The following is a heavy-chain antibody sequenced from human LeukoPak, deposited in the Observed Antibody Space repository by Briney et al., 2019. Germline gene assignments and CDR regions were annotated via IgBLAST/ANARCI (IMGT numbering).Heavy chain of an antibody. J-gene: IGHJ4*02. CDR2: IIPILGIA. V-gene: IGHV1-69*04. CDR3: VRGGSSSGYDY. CDR1: GGTFSSYA. D-gene: IGHD3-22*01. Sequence: SVKVSCKASGGTFSSYAISWVRQAPGQGLEWMGRIIPILGIANYAQKFQGRVTITTDKSTSTAYMELSSLRSEDTAVYYCVRGGSSSGYDYWGQGTLVTVSS.